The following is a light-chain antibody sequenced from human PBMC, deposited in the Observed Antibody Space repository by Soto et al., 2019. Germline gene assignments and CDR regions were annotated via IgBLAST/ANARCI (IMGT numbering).Light chain of an antibody. CDR1: PSNIGNNF. CDR3: ATWDNLLSAGL. Sequence: QSVLTQPPSASGTPGQRVTISCSGGPSNIGNNFVSWYQRLPGTAPRVIIYDNYERPSGIPDRFSGSKSGTSATLDITGLQTGDEADYYCATWDNLLSAGLFGGGTKLTVL. CDR2: DNY. V-gene: IGLV1-51*01. J-gene: IGLJ2*01.